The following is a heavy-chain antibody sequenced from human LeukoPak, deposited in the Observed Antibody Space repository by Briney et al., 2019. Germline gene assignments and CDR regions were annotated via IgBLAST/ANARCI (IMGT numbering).Heavy chain of an antibody. CDR2: ISSSSSTI. J-gene: IGHJ4*02. CDR3: ARDPNIVVVPAATPGGFDY. D-gene: IGHD2-2*01. CDR1: GFTFSSYS. V-gene: IGHV3-48*01. Sequence: GGSLRLPCAASGFTFSSYSMNWVRQAPGKGLEWVSYISSSSSTIYYADSVKGRFTISRDNAKNSLYLQMNSLRAEDTAVYYCARDPNIVVVPAATPGGFDYWGQGTLVTVSS.